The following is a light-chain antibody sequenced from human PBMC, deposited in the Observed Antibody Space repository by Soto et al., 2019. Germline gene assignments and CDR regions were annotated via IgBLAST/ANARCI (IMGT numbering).Light chain of an antibody. CDR3: QQRSNWPPVT. V-gene: IGKV3-11*01. CDR1: QSVSSSY. Sequence: ELVLTQSPGTLSLSPGERATLSCRASQSVSSSYLAWYHQKPGQAPRLLIYDASNRATGIPARFSGSGSGTDVTLTISSLEPEDFAIYYCQQRSNWPPVTFGGGTKVEIK. J-gene: IGKJ4*01. CDR2: DAS.